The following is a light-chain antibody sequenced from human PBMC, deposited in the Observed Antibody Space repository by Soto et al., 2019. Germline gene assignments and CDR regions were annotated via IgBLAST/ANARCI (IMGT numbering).Light chain of an antibody. Sequence: QAVVTQPPSVSEAPGQRVTISCTGSSSNIGAGYEAHWYQHGPGIAPKLLIYENNNRPSGVPDRFSGSKSGTSASLAITGLQAEDEAEYYCQSYYSSLSGYVFGTGTKVTVL. CDR1: SSNIGAGYE. J-gene: IGLJ1*01. CDR2: ENN. V-gene: IGLV1-40*01. CDR3: QSYYSSLSGYV.